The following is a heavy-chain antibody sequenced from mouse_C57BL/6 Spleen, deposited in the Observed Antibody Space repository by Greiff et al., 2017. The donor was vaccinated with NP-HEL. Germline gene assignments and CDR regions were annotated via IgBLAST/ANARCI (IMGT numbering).Heavy chain of an antibody. V-gene: IGHV1-54*01. CDR2: INPGSGGT. D-gene: IGHD2-5*01. Sequence: VQLQQSGAELVRPGTSVKVSCKASGYAFTNYLIEWVKQRPGQGLEWIGVINPGSGGTNYNEKFKGKATLTADKSSSTAYMQLSSLTSEDSAVYFCARFAYYSNYWYFDVWGTGTTVTVSS. CDR3: ARFAYYSNYWYFDV. J-gene: IGHJ1*03. CDR1: GYAFTNYL.